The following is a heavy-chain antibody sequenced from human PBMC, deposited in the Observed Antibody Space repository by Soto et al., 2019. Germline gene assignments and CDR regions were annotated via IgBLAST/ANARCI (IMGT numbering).Heavy chain of an antibody. D-gene: IGHD3-22*01. CDR1: GFTFSSYS. CDR2: ISSSSSTI. J-gene: IGHJ3*02. V-gene: IGHV3-48*02. CDR3: ASWGEVVDLDAFDI. Sequence: EVKLVESGGGLGQPGGSLRLSCAASGFTFSSYSMNWVRQAPGKGLEWVSYISSSSSTIYYADSVKGRFTISRDNAKNSLYLQMNSLRDEDTAVYYCASWGEVVDLDAFDIWGQGTMVTVSS.